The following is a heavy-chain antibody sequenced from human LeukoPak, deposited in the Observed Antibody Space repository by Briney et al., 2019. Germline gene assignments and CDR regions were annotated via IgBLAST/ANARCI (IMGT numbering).Heavy chain of an antibody. CDR2: IYTSGST. J-gene: IGHJ3*02. CDR3: AREVRGVMNDAFDI. CDR1: GGSISSYY. V-gene: IGHV4-4*07. Sequence: PSETLSLTCTVSGGSISSYYWSWIRQPAGKGLEWIGRIYTSGSTNYNPSLKSRVTMSVDTSKNQFSLKLSSVTAADTAMYYCAREVRGVMNDAFDIWGQGTMVTVSS. D-gene: IGHD3-10*01.